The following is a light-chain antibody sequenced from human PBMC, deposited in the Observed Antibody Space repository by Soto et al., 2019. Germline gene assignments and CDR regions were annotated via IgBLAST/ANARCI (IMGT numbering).Light chain of an antibody. CDR3: QQYHNSPWT. CDR2: KAS. CDR1: QRITTW. Sequence: DIQMTQSPSTLSASVGDRVTITCRASQRITTWLAWYQQKPGKAPKLLIYKASRLESGVPSRFSGRGSGTEFTLTISSLQPDDFAAYYCQQYHNSPWTFGQGTKVEIK. V-gene: IGKV1-5*03. J-gene: IGKJ1*01.